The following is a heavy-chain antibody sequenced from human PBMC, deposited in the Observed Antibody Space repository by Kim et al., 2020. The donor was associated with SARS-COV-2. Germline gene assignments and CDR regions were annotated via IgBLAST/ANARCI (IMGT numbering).Heavy chain of an antibody. Sequence: GGSLRLSCAASGINRSSWDRYWARQTPGKGLEWVAFILYDGSNKYYADSVKGRFTISRDNSKNTLYLQMNSLKTEDTAVYYCARGAMVRGADRDYWGQGTLVTVSS. D-gene: IGHD3-10*01. CDR3: ARGAMVRGADRDY. CDR2: ILYDGSNK. V-gene: IGHV3-30*03. CDR1: GINRSSWD. J-gene: IGHJ4*02.